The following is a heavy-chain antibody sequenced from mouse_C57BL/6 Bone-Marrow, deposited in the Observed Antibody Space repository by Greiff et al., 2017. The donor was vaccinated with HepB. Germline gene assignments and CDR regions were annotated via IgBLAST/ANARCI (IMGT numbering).Heavy chain of an antibody. D-gene: IGHD1-1*01. CDR1: GYSITSGYY. V-gene: IGHV3-6*01. CDR2: ISYDGSN. CDR3: ARHGRFDY. J-gene: IGHJ2*01. Sequence: DVQLQESGPGLVKPSQSLSLTCSVTGYSITSGYYWNWIRQFPGNKLEWMGYISYDGSNNYNPSLKNRISITRDTSKNQFFLKLNSVTTEDTATYYCARHGRFDYWGQGTTLTVSS.